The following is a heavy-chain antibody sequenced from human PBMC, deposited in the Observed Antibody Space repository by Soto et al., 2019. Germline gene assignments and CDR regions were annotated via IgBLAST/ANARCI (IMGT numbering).Heavy chain of an antibody. V-gene: IGHV1-3*01. CDR2: INAGDGVT. CDR1: GYTFTSYA. CDR3: ARGDAGTDFDY. D-gene: IGHD3-10*01. Sequence: QVQLVQSGAEVKKPGASVKVSCKASGYTFTSYAIHWVRQAPGQRLEWMGWINAGDGVTKYSQKFQGRVTITWDTSASTAYMELSSLRSEDTAEFYCARGDAGTDFDYWGQGTLVTVSS. J-gene: IGHJ4*02.